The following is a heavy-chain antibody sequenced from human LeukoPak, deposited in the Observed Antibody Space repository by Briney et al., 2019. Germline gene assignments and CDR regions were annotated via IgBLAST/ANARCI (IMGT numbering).Heavy chain of an antibody. V-gene: IGHV4-39*02. CDR1: GGSISSSSYY. J-gene: IGHJ6*02. D-gene: IGHD2-2*01. Sequence: SETLSLTCTVSGGSISSSSYYWGWIRQPPGKGLEWIGSIYYSGSTYYNPSLKSRVTISVDTSKNQFSLKLSSVTAADTAVYYCAREGSNYYYYGMDVRGQGTTVTVSS. CDR3: AREGSNYYYYGMDV. CDR2: IYYSGST.